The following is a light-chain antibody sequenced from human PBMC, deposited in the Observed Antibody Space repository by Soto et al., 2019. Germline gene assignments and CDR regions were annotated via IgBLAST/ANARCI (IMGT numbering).Light chain of an antibody. V-gene: IGKV3-15*01. CDR3: QQYTNWPLI. CDR2: GAS. J-gene: IGKJ5*01. CDR1: QSVSSD. Sequence: EIVMTHSPATLSASPGERATLSCRASQSVSSDLAWSQQKPGQSPRLLIYGASTRATGIPARSSGSGSGTEFTLTISSLQSADFAVYYCQQYTNWPLIFGQGTRLEIK.